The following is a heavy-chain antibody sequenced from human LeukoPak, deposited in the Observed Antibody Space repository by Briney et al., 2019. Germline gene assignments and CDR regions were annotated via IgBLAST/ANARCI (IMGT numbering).Heavy chain of an antibody. Sequence: ASVKVSCKASGYTFTSYYMHWVRQAPGQGLEWMGIINPSGGSTSYAQKFQGRVTMTRDMSTSTVYMELSSLRSEDTAVYYYARGAAAGEYFQHWGQGTLVTVSS. V-gene: IGHV1-46*01. CDR2: INPSGGST. D-gene: IGHD6-13*01. J-gene: IGHJ1*01. CDR1: GYTFTSYY. CDR3: ARGAAAGEYFQH.